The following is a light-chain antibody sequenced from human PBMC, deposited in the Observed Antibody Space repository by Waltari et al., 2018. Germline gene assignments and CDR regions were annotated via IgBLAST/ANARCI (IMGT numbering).Light chain of an antibody. CDR3: SSYTSSIWV. Sequence: QSALTQPPSVSGSPGQSVTISCTGTSSDVGSYNRVSWYQQPPGTAPKLMIYEVSNRPSGVPDRFSGSKSGNTASLTISGLQAEDEADYYCSSYTSSIWVFGGGTKLTVL. J-gene: IGLJ3*02. CDR2: EVS. CDR1: SSDVGSYNR. V-gene: IGLV2-18*02.